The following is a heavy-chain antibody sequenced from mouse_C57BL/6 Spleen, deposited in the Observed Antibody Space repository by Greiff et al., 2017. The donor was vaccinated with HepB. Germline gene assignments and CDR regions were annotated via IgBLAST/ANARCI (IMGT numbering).Heavy chain of an antibody. CDR2: INPNNGGT. D-gene: IGHD2-5*01. J-gene: IGHJ2*01. V-gene: IGHV1-18*01. CDR1: GYTFTDYN. CDR3: ARSPAYYSNYNFDY. Sequence: EVQLQQSGPELVKPGASVKIPCKASGYTFTDYNMDWVKQSHGKSLEWIGDINPNNGGTIYNQKFKGKATLTVDKSSSTAYMELRSLTSEDTAVYYCARSPAYYSNYNFDYWGQGTTLTVSS.